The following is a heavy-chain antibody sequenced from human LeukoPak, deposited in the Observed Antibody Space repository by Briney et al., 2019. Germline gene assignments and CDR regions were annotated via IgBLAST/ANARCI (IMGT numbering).Heavy chain of an antibody. V-gene: IGHV1-2*06. CDR1: GYTFTGYY. J-gene: IGHJ3*02. CDR2: INPNSGGT. D-gene: IGHD3-22*01. Sequence: ASVKVSCKASGYTFTGYYMHWVRQAPGQGLEWMGRINPNSGGTNYAQKFQGRVTMTRDTSISTAYKELSRLRSDDTAVYYCARDGYYYEGDAFDIWGQGTMVTVSS. CDR3: ARDGYYYEGDAFDI.